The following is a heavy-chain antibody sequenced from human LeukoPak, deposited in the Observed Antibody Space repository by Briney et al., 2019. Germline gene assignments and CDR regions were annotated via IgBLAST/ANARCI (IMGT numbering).Heavy chain of an antibody. CDR3: ARGDNVLRFLEVDAFDI. V-gene: IGHV4-34*01. CDR2: INYSGST. Sequence: PSETLSLTCVVYGGSFSSCYWSWIRQPPGKRLEWIGEINYSGSTDYNPSLKSRVTISVDTSKNQFSLRLSSVTAADTAVYYCARGDNVLRFLEVDAFDIWGQGTMVTVCS. CDR1: GGSFSSCY. D-gene: IGHD3-3*01. J-gene: IGHJ3*02.